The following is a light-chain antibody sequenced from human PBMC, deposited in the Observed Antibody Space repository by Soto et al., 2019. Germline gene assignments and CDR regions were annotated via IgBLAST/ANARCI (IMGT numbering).Light chain of an antibody. V-gene: IGLV1-44*01. CDR3: TAWDDSLDGLV. J-gene: IGLJ3*02. CDR1: SSNIGSSI. Sequence: QSVLTQPPSASGTPGQRVTISCSGSSSNIGSSIVNWYQQLPGTAPKLLIYSNNRPPSGVPDRFSGSKSGTSASLAISGLQSEDEADYYCTAWDDSLDGLVFGGGTKLTVL. CDR2: SNN.